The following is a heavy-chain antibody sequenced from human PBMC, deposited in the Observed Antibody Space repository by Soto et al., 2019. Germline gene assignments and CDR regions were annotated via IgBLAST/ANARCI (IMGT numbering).Heavy chain of an antibody. Sequence: ASVKVSCKASGYTLTSYAMHWVRQAPGQRLEWMGWINAGNGNTKYSQKFQGRVTITRDTSASTAYMELSSLRSEDTAVYYCARGPNPYYFDYWGQGTLVTVSS. V-gene: IGHV1-3*01. CDR2: INAGNGNT. CDR3: ARGPNPYYFDY. J-gene: IGHJ4*02. CDR1: GYTLTSYA.